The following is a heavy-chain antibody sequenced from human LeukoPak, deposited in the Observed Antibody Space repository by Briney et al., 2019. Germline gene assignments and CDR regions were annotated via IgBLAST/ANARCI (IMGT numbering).Heavy chain of an antibody. D-gene: IGHD3-16*01. V-gene: IGHV4-59*08. CDR2: IYYSGST. Sequence: SETLSLTCTVSGGSINSYHWSWIRQPPGKGLEWIGYIYYSGSTNYNPSLKSRVTISVDTSKNQFSLKLSSVTAADTAVYYCARQGIMAGDAFDIWGQGTMVTVSS. CDR3: ARQGIMAGDAFDI. CDR1: GGSINSYH. J-gene: IGHJ3*02.